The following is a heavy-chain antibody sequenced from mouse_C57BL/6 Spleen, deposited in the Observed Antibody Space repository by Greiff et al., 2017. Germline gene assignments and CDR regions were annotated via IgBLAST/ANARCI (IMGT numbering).Heavy chain of an antibody. CDR1: GFNFNDYY. CDR3: ASERNIWDNLDD. Sequence: EVQLQQSGAGLVKPGASVKLSCTASGFNFNDYYMPWVQQKPEQGLEWIGRIDPEDGETKYAPTLQGQATITRDTATNPVYLQLSRLTSEDTAVYYCASERNIWDNLDDWGKGTTLTVSS. V-gene: IGHV14-2*01. CDR2: IDPEDGET. J-gene: IGHJ2*01. D-gene: IGHD4-1*01.